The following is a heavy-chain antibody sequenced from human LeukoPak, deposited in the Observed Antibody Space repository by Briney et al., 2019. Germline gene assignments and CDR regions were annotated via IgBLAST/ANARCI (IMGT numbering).Heavy chain of an antibody. D-gene: IGHD6-13*01. CDR1: GGSISSAAYY. J-gene: IGHJ5*02. CDR2: IYYTGTT. V-gene: IGHV4-39*01. Sequence: PSETLSLTCTVSGGSISSAAYYWGWVRQPPGNGLDWIGSIYYTGTTYYSPSLQTRATLSFDTSKNQFSLKLTSVTAADTAVYFCARRPIAAGNNWFDPWGQGTLVTVSS. CDR3: ARRPIAAGNNWFDP.